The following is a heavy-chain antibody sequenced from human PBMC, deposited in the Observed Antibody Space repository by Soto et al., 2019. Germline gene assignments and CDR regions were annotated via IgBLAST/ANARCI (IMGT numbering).Heavy chain of an antibody. CDR3: VRTSLVVAAATREDY. D-gene: IGHD2-15*01. CDR2: INSDGSST. Sequence: EVQLVESGGGLVQPGGSLRLSCAASGFTFSSYWMHWVRQAPGKGLVWVSRINSDGSSTSYADSVKGRFTISRDNAKNPLYRQMNSLRAEATAVYYCVRTSLVVAAATREDYWGQGTLVSVSS. CDR1: GFTFSSYW. J-gene: IGHJ4*02. V-gene: IGHV3-74*01.